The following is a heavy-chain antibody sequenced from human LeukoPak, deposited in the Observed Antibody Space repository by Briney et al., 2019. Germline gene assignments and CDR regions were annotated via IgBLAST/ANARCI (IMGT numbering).Heavy chain of an antibody. Sequence: GGSLTLSCAASGFTFSSYSMNGVRQAPAKGREWVSSINSSSSYIYYADSVKGRFTISRDNAKNSLYLQMNSLRAEDTAVYYCARDHCSSTSCYGYYYYGLDVWGQGTTVTVSS. CDR3: ARDHCSSTSCYGYYYYGLDV. J-gene: IGHJ6*02. CDR2: INSSSSYI. D-gene: IGHD2-2*01. CDR1: GFTFSSYS. V-gene: IGHV3-21*01.